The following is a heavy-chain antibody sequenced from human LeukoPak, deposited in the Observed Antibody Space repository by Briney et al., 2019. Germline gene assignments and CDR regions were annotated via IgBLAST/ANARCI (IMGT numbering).Heavy chain of an antibody. CDR2: IYYTGAT. V-gene: IGHV4-39*01. CDR1: GGSISSSSYY. J-gene: IGHJ4*02. CDR3: ARGARAGYNLEPFDY. D-gene: IGHD5-24*01. Sequence: SETLSLTCTVSGGSISSSSYYWGRIRQPPGKGLEWIGSIYYTGATYYNPSLKSRVTMSVDTSKNQFSLKLSSVTAADTAVYYCARGARAGYNLEPFDYWGRGTLVTVPS.